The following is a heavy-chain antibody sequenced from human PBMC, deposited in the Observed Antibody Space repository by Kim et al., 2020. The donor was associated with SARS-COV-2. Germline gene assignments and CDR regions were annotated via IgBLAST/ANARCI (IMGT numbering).Heavy chain of an antibody. CDR3: ARGPRIVGASGYNWFDP. CDR1: GGSISSYY. D-gene: IGHD1-26*01. Sequence: SETLSLTCTVSGGSISSYYWSWIRQPPGKGLEWIGYIYYSGSTNYNPSLKSRVTISVDTSKNQFSLKLSSVTAADTAVYYCARGPRIVGASGYNWFDPWGQGTLVTVSS. CDR2: IYYSGST. J-gene: IGHJ5*02. V-gene: IGHV4-59*01.